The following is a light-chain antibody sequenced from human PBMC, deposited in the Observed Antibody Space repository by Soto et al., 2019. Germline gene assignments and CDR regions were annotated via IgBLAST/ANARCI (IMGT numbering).Light chain of an antibody. CDR3: CSYAGTNRL. V-gene: IGLV2-8*01. CDR1: SSDVGANTY. J-gene: IGLJ1*01. CDR2: EVT. Sequence: QSALTQPPSASGSPGQSVTISCTGTSSDVGANTYVSWYQQHPGKAPKIEIYEVTKRPSGVPDRFSGSKSGNTASLTVSGLQAEDEADYYCCSYAGTNRLLGPGTKVTVL.